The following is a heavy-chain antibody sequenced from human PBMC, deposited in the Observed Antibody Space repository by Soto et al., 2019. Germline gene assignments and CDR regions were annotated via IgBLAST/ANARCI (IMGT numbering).Heavy chain of an antibody. CDR2: IRSKANSYAT. CDR1: GFTFSGSA. D-gene: IGHD3-3*01. J-gene: IGHJ6*02. Sequence: GSLRLSCAPSGFTFSGSAMHWVRQASGKGLEWVGRIRSKANSYATAYAASVKGRFTISRDDSKNTAYLQMNSLKTEDTAVYYCTRHDSNYDFWSGSPPRYGMDVWGQGTTVTVSS. CDR3: TRHDSNYDFWSGSPPRYGMDV. V-gene: IGHV3-73*01.